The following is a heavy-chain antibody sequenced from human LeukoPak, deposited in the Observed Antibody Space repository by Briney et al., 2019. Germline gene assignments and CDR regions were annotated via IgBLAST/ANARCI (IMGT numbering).Heavy chain of an antibody. CDR1: GFTFSSYA. J-gene: IGHJ3*02. CDR2: ISYDGSNK. V-gene: IGHV3-30-3*01. D-gene: IGHD3-3*01. CDR3: ARDNITIFGVVMGAFDI. Sequence: GRSLRLSCAASGFTFSSYAMHWVRQAPGKGLEWVAVISYDGSNKYYADSVKGRFTISRDNSKNTLYLQMNSLRAEDTAVYYCARDNITIFGVVMGAFDIWGQGTMVTVSS.